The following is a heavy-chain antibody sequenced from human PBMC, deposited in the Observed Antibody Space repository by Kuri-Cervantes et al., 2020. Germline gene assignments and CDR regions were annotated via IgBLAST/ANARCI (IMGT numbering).Heavy chain of an antibody. J-gene: IGHJ3*02. CDR2: ISSSSSYI. V-gene: IGHV3-21*01. D-gene: IGHD2-15*01. CDR3: ARVDCRGYTCYVPSHGFDI. CDR1: GFTFSSYS. Sequence: ETLSLTCAASGFTFSSYSMNWVRQAPGKGLEWVSSISSSSSYIYYADSVKGRFTISRDNAKNSLYLQMNSLRDEDTAVYYCARVDCRGYTCYVPSHGFDIWGQGTMVTVSS.